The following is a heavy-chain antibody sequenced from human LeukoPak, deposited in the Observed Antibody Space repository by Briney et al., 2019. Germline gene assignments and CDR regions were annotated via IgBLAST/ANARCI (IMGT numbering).Heavy chain of an antibody. Sequence: GGSLRLSRIASGFTLNNYWMAWVRQAPEKGLEWVASIKQDGSERNYVDSVRGRFTISRDNAKNSLYLQMNSLRVEDTAIYYCVRDVGHGDYWGQGTPVTVSS. CDR2: IKQDGSER. J-gene: IGHJ4*02. CDR1: GFTLNNYW. V-gene: IGHV3-7*01. CDR3: VRDVGHGDY.